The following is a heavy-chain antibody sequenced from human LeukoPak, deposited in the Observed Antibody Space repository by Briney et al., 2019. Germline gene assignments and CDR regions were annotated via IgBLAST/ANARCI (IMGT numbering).Heavy chain of an antibody. J-gene: IGHJ4*02. CDR2: IKQDGSDK. D-gene: IGHD2-2*01. V-gene: IGHV3-7*05. CDR1: GFTFSSYW. CDR3: ARDQRYCSSSSCPWEPFGY. Sequence: PGGSLRLSCAASGFTFSSYWMSWVRQAPGKGLEWVANIKQDGSDKYYVDSVKGRFTISRDNAKNSLYLQMNSLRAEDTAVYYCARDQRYCSSSSCPWEPFGYWGQGTLVTVSS.